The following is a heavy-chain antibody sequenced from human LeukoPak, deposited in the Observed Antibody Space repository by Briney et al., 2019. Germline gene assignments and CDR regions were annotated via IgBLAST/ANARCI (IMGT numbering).Heavy chain of an antibody. CDR1: GFTFSSYS. J-gene: IGHJ5*02. CDR2: IRSKAYGGTT. D-gene: IGHD6-19*01. CDR3: TRGPVYSSGWYDWFDP. V-gene: IGHV3-49*04. Sequence: PGGSLRLSCAASGFTFSSYSMNWVRQAPGKGLEWVGFIRSKAYGGTTVYAASVKGRFTISRDDSKSIAYLQMDSLKTEDTAVYYCTRGPVYSSGWYDWFDPWGQGTLVTVSS.